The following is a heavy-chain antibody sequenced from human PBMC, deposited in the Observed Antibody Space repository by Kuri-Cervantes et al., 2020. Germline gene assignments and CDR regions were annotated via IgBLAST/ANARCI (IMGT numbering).Heavy chain of an antibody. V-gene: IGHV4-4*07. CDR3: ASGAYGSRSSNWFDP. CDR2: IYSSGSIYSSGST. Sequence: SETLSLTCTVSGGSINAYYWNWIRQPAGKTLEWIGRIYSSGSIYSSGSTDYSPSLTSRVTISIDKSKNQFSLKLNSVTAADTAVYFCASGAYGSRSSNWFDPWGQGTLVTVSS. D-gene: IGHD3-10*01. CDR1: GGSINAYY. J-gene: IGHJ5*02.